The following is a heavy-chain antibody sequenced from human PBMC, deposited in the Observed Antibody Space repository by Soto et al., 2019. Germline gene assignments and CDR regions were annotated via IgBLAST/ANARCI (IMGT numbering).Heavy chain of an antibody. CDR2: IIPYYNTL. V-gene: IGHV1-69*01. D-gene: IGHD6-13*01. CDR3: ASGASRWYPYFFDS. J-gene: IGHJ4*02. CDR1: EGTFNSYA. Sequence: QAQVVQSGAEVRKPGSSVKLSCKASEGTFNSYAIAWVRQAPGQGLEWMGGIIPYYNTLNYAQKFQDRVTITADASTNTVYMELSSLRSHDTSVYFCASGASRWYPYFFDSWAQGILVTVSS.